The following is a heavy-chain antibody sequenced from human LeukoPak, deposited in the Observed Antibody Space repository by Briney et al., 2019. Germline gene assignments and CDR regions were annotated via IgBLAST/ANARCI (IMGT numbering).Heavy chain of an antibody. D-gene: IGHD6-19*01. CDR1: GGSFSGYY. CDR2: INHSGST. CDR3: ARGRYYSSGWYDYYYYMDV. Sequence: SETLSLTCAVYGGSFSGYYWSWIRQPPGKGLEWIGEINHSGSTNYNPSLKSRVTISVDTSKNQFSLKLSSVTAADTAVYYCARGRYYSSGWYDYYYYMDVWGKGTTVTVSS. J-gene: IGHJ6*03. V-gene: IGHV4-34*01.